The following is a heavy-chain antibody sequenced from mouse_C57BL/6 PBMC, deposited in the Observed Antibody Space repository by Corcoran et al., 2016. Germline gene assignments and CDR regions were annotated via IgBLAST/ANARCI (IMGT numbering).Heavy chain of an antibody. CDR2: INTYSGVP. CDR3: ARSELGLFDY. Sequence: QIQLVQSGPELKKPGETVKISCKASGYTFTTYGMSWVKQAPGKGLKWMGWINTYSGVPTYADDFKGRFAFSLETSASTAYLQINNLKNEDTATDFCARSELGLFDYWGQGTTLTVPS. V-gene: IGHV9-3*01. CDR1: GYTFTTYG. J-gene: IGHJ2*01. D-gene: IGHD4-1*01.